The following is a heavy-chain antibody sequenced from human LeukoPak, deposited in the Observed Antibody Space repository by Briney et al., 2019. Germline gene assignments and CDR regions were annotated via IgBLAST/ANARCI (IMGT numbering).Heavy chain of an antibody. J-gene: IGHJ4*02. CDR2: IKEDGREK. D-gene: IGHD5-24*01. CDR1: GFTFSSHS. V-gene: IGHV3-7*01. CDR3: ARWRWLQSEFDY. Sequence: GGSLLLSCAASGFTFSSHSMSWVRQAPGKGLEWVAYIKEDGREKDHVDSVKGRFTISRDNAKNSLYLQMNTLRADDTAVYYCARWRWLQSEFDYWGPGTLVTVSS.